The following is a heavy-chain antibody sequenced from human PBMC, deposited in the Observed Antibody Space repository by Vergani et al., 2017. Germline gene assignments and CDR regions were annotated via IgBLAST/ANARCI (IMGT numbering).Heavy chain of an antibody. Sequence: EVQLVESGGGLVQPGGSLKLSCAASGFTFSGSAMHWVRQASGKGLEWVGRIRSKGNSSATAYAASVKGRFTISRDDSKNTAYLQMNSLKTEATAVYYCTSRGVSGKIDYWGQGTLVTVSS. CDR1: GFTFSGSA. V-gene: IGHV3-73*01. D-gene: IGHD3-10*01. CDR2: IRSKGNSSAT. CDR3: TSRGVSGKIDY. J-gene: IGHJ4*02.